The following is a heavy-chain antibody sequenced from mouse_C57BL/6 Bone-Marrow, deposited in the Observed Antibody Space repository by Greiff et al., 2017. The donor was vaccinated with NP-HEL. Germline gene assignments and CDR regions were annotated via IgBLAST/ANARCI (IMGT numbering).Heavy chain of an antibody. CDR1: GFSLTSYG. CDR2: IWRGGST. Sequence: VKLMESGPGLVQPSQSLSITCTVSGFSLTSYGVHWVRQPPGKGLEWLGVIWRGGSTDYNAAFISRLSISKDNSKSHVFFKMNSLQADDTAIYYCATYDYDGGSYWGQGTLVTVSA. D-gene: IGHD2-4*01. J-gene: IGHJ3*01. CDR3: ATYDYDGGSY. V-gene: IGHV2-4*01.